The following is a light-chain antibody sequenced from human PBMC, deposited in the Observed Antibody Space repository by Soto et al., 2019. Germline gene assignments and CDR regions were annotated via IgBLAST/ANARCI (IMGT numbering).Light chain of an antibody. Sequence: SYELTQPPSVSVGPGQTARITCGGNNIGSTSVHWYQQRPGQAPVLVVYDDNDRPSGIPERFSGSNSENTATLTITRVEAGDEADYYCQVWNITTDHYVFGTGTKVTVL. CDR2: DDN. CDR1: NIGSTS. CDR3: QVWNITTDHYV. J-gene: IGLJ1*01. V-gene: IGLV3-21*02.